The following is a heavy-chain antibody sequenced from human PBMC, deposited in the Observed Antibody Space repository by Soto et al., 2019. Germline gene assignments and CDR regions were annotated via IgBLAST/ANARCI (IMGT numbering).Heavy chain of an antibody. D-gene: IGHD6-19*01. V-gene: IGHV1-69*01. CDR1: GGTFSSYA. Sequence: QMQLVQSGAEVKKPGSSVKVSCKASGGTFSSYAISWVRQAPGQGLEWMGGIIPIFGTANYAQKFQGRVTITADESTSTAYMELSSLRSEDTAVYYCARETENSSGRSSTPFDYWGQGTLVTVSS. CDR2: IIPIFGTA. J-gene: IGHJ4*02. CDR3: ARETENSSGRSSTPFDY.